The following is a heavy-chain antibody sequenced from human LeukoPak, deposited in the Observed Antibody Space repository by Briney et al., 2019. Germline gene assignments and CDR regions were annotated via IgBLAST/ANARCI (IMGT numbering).Heavy chain of an antibody. Sequence: PSETLSLTCTVSGGSISSGGYYWSWIRQPPGKGLEWIGYIYHSGSTYYNPSLKSRVTISVDRSKNQFSLKLSSVTAADTAVYYCASSYQLLYFQHWGQGTLVTVSS. J-gene: IGHJ1*01. D-gene: IGHD2-2*01. CDR3: ASSYQLLYFQH. CDR2: IYHSGST. CDR1: GGSISSGGYY. V-gene: IGHV4-30-2*01.